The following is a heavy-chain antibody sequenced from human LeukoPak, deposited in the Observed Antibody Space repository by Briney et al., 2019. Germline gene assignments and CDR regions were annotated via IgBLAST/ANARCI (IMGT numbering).Heavy chain of an antibody. J-gene: IGHJ4*02. D-gene: IGHD1-26*01. CDR2: IYTTGST. CDR1: GDSISSYY. CDR3: ARGVPYSGVYFFDY. V-gene: IGHV4-4*07. Sequence: KPSETLSLTCTVSGDSISSYYWTWIRQPAGKGLEWIGRIYTTGSTNYNPSLKSRVTISLDTSKNQFSLNLSSVTAADTAVYYCARGVPYSGVYFFDYWGQGTLVTVSS.